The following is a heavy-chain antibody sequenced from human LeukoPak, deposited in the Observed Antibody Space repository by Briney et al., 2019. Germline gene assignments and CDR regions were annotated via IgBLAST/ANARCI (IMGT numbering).Heavy chain of an antibody. D-gene: IGHD1-26*01. V-gene: IGHV3-30*18. CDR1: GFTFSSYG. Sequence: PGGSLRLSCAASGFTFSSYGMHWVRQAPGKGLEWVAVISYDGSNKYYADSVKGRFTISRDNSKNTLYLQMNSLRAEDTAVYYCAKDVRYSGSYCDYWGQGTLVTVSS. CDR3: AKDVRYSGSYCDY. J-gene: IGHJ4*02. CDR2: ISYDGSNK.